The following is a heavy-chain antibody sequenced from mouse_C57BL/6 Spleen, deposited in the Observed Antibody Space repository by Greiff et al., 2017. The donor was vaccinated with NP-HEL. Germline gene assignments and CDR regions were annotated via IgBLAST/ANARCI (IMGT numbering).Heavy chain of an antibody. CDR1: GYTFTSYW. J-gene: IGHJ2*01. D-gene: IGHD2-1*01. CDR3: ARPLSNLLWFDY. CDR2: IYPGSGST. Sequence: QVQLKQPGAELVKPGASVKMSCKASGYTFTSYWITWVKQRPGQGLEWIGDIYPGSGSTNYNEKFKSKATLTVDTSSSTAYMQLSSLTSEDSAVYYCARPLSNLLWFDYWGQGTTLTVSS. V-gene: IGHV1-55*01.